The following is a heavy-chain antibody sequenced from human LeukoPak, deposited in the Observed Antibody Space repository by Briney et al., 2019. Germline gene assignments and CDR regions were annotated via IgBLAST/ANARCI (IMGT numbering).Heavy chain of an antibody. CDR3: ARTTEAHSWRTRYYDYYMDV. D-gene: IGHD6-13*01. V-gene: IGHV4-34*01. Sequence: SETLSLTCAVYGGSFSGYCWSWIRQPPGKGLEWIGEINHSGSTNYNPPLKSRVTISVDTSKNQFSLKLSSVTAADTAVYYCARTTEAHSWRTRYYDYYMDVWGKGTTVTVSS. CDR1: GGSFSGYC. CDR2: INHSGST. J-gene: IGHJ6*03.